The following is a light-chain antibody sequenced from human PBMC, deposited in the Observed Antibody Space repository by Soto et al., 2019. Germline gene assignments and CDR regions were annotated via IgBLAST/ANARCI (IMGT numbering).Light chain of an antibody. J-gene: IGLJ3*02. Sequence: QSALTQPASVSGSPGQSITISCTGTSSDVGGYNHVSWYQQHPGKAPKLIIYEVSNRPSGVSNRFSGSKSANTASLTISGLQAEDEADYYCSSYTSSSTWVFGGGTKVTVL. V-gene: IGLV2-14*01. CDR2: EVS. CDR1: SSDVGGYNH. CDR3: SSYTSSSTWV.